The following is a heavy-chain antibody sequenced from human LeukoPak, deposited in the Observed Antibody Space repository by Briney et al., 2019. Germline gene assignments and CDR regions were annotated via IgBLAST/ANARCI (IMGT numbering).Heavy chain of an antibody. J-gene: IGHJ4*01. CDR1: GGSFSGYY. Sequence: KSSETLSLTCAVYGGSFSGYYWSWIRQPPGKGLEWIGEINHSGSTNYNPSLKSRVTISVDTSKNQFSLKMSSVTAADTAVYYCAKSGGYGLIDYWGQGTLVTVSS. D-gene: IGHD6-25*01. CDR3: AKSGGYGLIDY. V-gene: IGHV4-34*01. CDR2: INHSGST.